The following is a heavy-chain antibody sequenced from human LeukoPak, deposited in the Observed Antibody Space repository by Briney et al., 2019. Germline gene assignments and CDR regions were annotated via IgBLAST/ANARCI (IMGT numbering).Heavy chain of an antibody. Sequence: PSQTLSLTCTVSGGSISSGSYYWSWIRQPAGKGLEWIGRIYTSGSTNYNPSLKSRVTISVDKSRNQFSLKLSSVTAADTAVYYCAGLYYYYMDVWGKGTTVTVSS. CDR3: AGLYYYYMDV. J-gene: IGHJ6*03. V-gene: IGHV4-61*02. CDR2: IYTSGST. CDR1: GGSISSGSYY.